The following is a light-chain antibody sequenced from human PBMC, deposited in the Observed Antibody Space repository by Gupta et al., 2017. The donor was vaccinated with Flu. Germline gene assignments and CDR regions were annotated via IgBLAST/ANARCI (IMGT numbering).Light chain of an antibody. J-gene: IGLJ1*01. CDR3: CSNSGINNLV. CDR1: ATDAGGYNY. CDR2: EVT. V-gene: IGLV2-8*01. Sequence: SALTQPPSASLPPGPSLTTSCTVTATDAGGYNYRSWYQQQPGKSPKLLNYEVTKRPSGVPDRFAGSKSSNTASLTVSGRQADDDAEYYCCSNSGINNLVFGTGTKVTVL.